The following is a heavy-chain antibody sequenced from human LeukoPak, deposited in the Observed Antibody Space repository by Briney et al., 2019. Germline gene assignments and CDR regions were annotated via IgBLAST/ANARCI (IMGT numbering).Heavy chain of an antibody. CDR2: INPNTGAT. D-gene: IGHD6-6*01. Sequence: GASVKVSCKASGYTFTCRGMHWVRQAPGQGLEWMGWINPNTGATNYAQRLQGRVTMTRDTTISTAYMELSRLTSDDTAVYYCASYPRYSSSPPFDYWGQGTLVTVSS. V-gene: IGHV1-2*02. CDR3: ASYPRYSSSPPFDY. J-gene: IGHJ4*02. CDR1: GYTFTCRG.